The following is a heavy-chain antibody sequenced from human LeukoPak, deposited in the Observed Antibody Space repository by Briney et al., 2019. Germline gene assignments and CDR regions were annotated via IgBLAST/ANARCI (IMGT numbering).Heavy chain of an antibody. D-gene: IGHD6-19*01. Sequence: PGGSLRLSCAASGFTFSSYAMSWVRQAPGKGLEGVSAISGSGGSTYYADSVKGRFTISRDNSKNTLYLQMHSLRAEDTAVYYCAKDLSSGWYSSPIDYWGQGTLVTVSS. V-gene: IGHV3-23*01. CDR2: ISGSGGST. CDR1: GFTFSSYA. CDR3: AKDLSSGWYSSPIDY. J-gene: IGHJ4*02.